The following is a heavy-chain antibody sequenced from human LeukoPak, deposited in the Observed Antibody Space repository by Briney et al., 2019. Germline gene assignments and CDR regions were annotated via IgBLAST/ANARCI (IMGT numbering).Heavy chain of an antibody. D-gene: IGHD3-10*01. Sequence: PGGTLRLSCAASGFTFSSYGMSWVRQAPGKGLEWVSVIYSGGSTYYADSVKGRFTISRDNSKNTLYLQMNSLRAEDTAVYYCARAYYYDYFQHWGQGTLVTVSS. CDR2: IYSGGST. J-gene: IGHJ1*01. CDR1: GFTFSSYG. CDR3: ARAYYYDYFQH. V-gene: IGHV3-53*01.